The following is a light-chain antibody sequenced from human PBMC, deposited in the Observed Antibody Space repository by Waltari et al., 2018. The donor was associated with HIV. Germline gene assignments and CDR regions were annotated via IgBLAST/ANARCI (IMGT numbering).Light chain of an antibody. CDR2: DVS. CDR1: TRPFGLYNF. J-gene: IGLJ3*02. Sequence: QSAMTQPAPVSGSPGQSIPLPRTGPTRPFGLYNFISWYQQHPGGVPKVIISDVSSRPSGVSSRFSGSKSGNTASLTISWLQAEDEADYYCTSFTSNYTVMFGGGTKVTVL. V-gene: IGLV2-14*03. CDR3: TSFTSNYTVM.